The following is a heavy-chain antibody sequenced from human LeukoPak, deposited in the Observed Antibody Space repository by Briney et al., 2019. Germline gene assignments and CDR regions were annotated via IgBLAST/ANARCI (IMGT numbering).Heavy chain of an antibody. CDR3: ARDGTSTDDY. CDR1: GYTFTSYQ. J-gene: IGHJ4*02. CDR2: ISGNNDNP. V-gene: IGHV1-18*04. D-gene: IGHD2-2*01. Sequence: ASVKVSCKASGYTFTSYQMNWVRQAPGQGLEWMGWISGNNDNPNYGQKFQGRFTVTTDSSTSTAYMELRNLRFDDTAVYYCARDGTSTDDYWGQGTLVTVSS.